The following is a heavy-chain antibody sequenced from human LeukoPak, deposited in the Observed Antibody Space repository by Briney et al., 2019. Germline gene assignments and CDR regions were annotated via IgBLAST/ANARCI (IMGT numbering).Heavy chain of an antibody. D-gene: IGHD3-10*01. Sequence: PGGSLRLSCAASGFTFSTYWMSWVRQAPGKGLEWVASINPDGSTEHYVDSVKGRFTVSRDSAKNSLYLQMNSLRAEDTAVYYCARDLSGEGSDDYWGQGTLVTVSS. V-gene: IGHV3-7*01. CDR2: INPDGSTE. J-gene: IGHJ4*02. CDR3: ARDLSGEGSDDY. CDR1: GFTFSTYW.